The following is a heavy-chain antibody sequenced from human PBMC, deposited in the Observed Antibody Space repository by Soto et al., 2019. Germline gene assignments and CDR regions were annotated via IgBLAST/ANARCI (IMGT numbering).Heavy chain of an antibody. Sequence: SETLSLTCTVSCGSVSSCSYYWSWIRQPPGKGLEWIGYIYYSGSTNYNPSLKSRVTISVDTSKNQFSLKLSSVTAADTAVYYCARTGEVGGATTYNYYYYGMDVWGQGTTVTVSS. CDR3: ARTGEVGGATTYNYYYYGMDV. CDR1: CGSVSSCSYY. J-gene: IGHJ6*02. CDR2: IYYSGST. D-gene: IGHD1-26*01. V-gene: IGHV4-61*01.